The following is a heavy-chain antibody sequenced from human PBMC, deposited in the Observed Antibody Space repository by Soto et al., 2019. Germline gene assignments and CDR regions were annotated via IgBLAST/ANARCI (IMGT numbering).Heavy chain of an antibody. CDR1: GGSFSGYY. CDR2: INHSGSA. J-gene: IGHJ6*02. D-gene: IGHD6-19*01. Sequence: QVQLQQWGAGLLKPSETLSLTCAVYGGSFSGYYWSWVRQSPGQGLEWIGEINHSGSANYNPSLQSRVALSVDASTRQFSLRLTSVTAAATAVYYWARGSGWYIDYYYPMYVWGQGTTVTVSS. CDR3: ARGSGWYIDYYYPMYV. V-gene: IGHV4-34*02.